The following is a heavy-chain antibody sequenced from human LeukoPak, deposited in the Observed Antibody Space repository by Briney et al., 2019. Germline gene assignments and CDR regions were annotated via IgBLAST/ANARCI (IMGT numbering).Heavy chain of an antibody. V-gene: IGHV1-2*06. J-gene: IGHJ4*02. Sequence: ASVKVSCKTSGYTFTGYYLHWVRQAPGQGLELMGRIHPNTGGTDYAQKFQGRVTMTRDTSINTAYLELSRLRSDGTAVYYCARALDGWYLIDWGQGTLLTVSS. CDR1: GYTFTGYY. CDR3: ARALDGWYLID. CDR2: IHPNTGGT. D-gene: IGHD6-19*01.